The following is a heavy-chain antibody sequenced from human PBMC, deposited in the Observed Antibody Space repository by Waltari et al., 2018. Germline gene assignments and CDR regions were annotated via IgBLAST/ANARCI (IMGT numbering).Heavy chain of an antibody. CDR1: GFPFRSYG. CDR2: IWYDGSNK. J-gene: IGHJ4*02. D-gene: IGHD4-17*01. CDR3: AREYGGYFDY. V-gene: IGHV3-33*01. Sequence: QVQLVESGGGVVQPGRSLRLSCAASGFPFRSYGLHWVRQAPGKGLEWVAVIWYDGSNKYYADSVKGRFTISRDNSKNTLYLQMNSLRAEDTAVYYCAREYGGYFDYWGQGTLVTVSS.